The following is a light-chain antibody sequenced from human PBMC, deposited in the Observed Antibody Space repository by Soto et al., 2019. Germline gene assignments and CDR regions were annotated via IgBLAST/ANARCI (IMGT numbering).Light chain of an antibody. V-gene: IGLV2-14*01. Sequence: QSALTQPASVSGSPGQSITISCVGTSGDIGDYNYVSWYQQHPGKVPEVIIYDVSNRPSGVSYRFSGTKSGNTASLTVSGLQAEDEADYYCCSYTRSGTLTFGTGTKVTVL. J-gene: IGLJ1*01. CDR3: CSYTRSGTLT. CDR1: SGDIGDYNY. CDR2: DVS.